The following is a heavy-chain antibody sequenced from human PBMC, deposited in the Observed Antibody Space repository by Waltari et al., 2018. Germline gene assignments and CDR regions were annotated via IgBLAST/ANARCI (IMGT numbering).Heavy chain of an antibody. Sequence: QVQLVQSGAEVKKPGASVKVSCKASGYTFTGYYMHWVRQAPGQGLEWMGWINPNSGGTNYAQKFQGRVTMTRDTSISTAYMELSRLRSDDTAVYYCARVQRIHIKFSGMDVWGQGTTVTVSS. V-gene: IGHV1-2*02. D-gene: IGHD1-20*01. CDR1: GYTFTGYY. J-gene: IGHJ6*02. CDR3: ARVQRIHIKFSGMDV. CDR2: INPNSGGT.